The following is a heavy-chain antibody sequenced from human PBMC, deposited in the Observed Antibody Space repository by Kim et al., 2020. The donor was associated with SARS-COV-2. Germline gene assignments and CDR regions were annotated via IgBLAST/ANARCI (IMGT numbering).Heavy chain of an antibody. Sequence: GGSLRLSCAASGFTFSSYWMSWVRQAPGQGLEWVANIKQDGSEKYYVDSVKGRFTISRDNAKNSLYLQMNSLRAEDTAVYYCARESRSGGYYYYAMDVWGQGGTVTVSS. CDR3: ARESRSGGYYYYAMDV. CDR2: IKQDGSEK. CDR1: GFTFSSYW. V-gene: IGHV3-7*03. J-gene: IGHJ6*02. D-gene: IGHD1-26*01.